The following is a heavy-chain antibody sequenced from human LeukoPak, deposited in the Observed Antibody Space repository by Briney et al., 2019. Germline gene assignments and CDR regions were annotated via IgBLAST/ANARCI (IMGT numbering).Heavy chain of an antibody. V-gene: IGHV3-64D*09. CDR1: GFTFSSYT. J-gene: IGHJ4*02. CDR3: VKDSTSSWAFDY. CDR2: ISSNGGSR. Sequence: PGGSLRLSCSASGFTFSSYTMHSVGQPPGKGLEYVSAISSNGGSRYHADSVRGRFTISRDNSKNTLYLQMSSLRPEDTAVYYCVKDSTSSWAFDYWGQGTLVTVSS. D-gene: IGHD6-6*01.